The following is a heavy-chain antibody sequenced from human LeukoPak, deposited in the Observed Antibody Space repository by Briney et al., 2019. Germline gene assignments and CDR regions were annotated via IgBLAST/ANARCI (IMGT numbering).Heavy chain of an antibody. CDR1: GFTFSSYA. D-gene: IGHD4-17*01. Sequence: LSGGSLRLSCAASGFTFSSYAMSWVRLAPGKGLEWVSAISGSGGSTYYADSVKGRFTISRDNSKNTLYLQMNSLRAEDTAVYYCAKDRGLTNDYGDNDAFDIWGQGTMVTVSS. CDR3: AKDRGLTNDYGDNDAFDI. CDR2: ISGSGGST. V-gene: IGHV3-23*01. J-gene: IGHJ3*02.